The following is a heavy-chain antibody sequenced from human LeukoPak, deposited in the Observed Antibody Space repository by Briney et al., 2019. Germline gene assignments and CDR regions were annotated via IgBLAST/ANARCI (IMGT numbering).Heavy chain of an antibody. Sequence: GGSLRLSCAASGFTFSSYSMNWVRQAPGKGLEWVSSISSSSSYIYYADSVKGRFTISRDNAKNSLYLQMNSLRAEDTAVYYCAKWQGSGPYYYGMDVWGQGTTVTVSS. D-gene: IGHD6-19*01. CDR2: ISSSSSYI. V-gene: IGHV3-21*04. CDR3: AKWQGSGPYYYGMDV. CDR1: GFTFSSYS. J-gene: IGHJ6*02.